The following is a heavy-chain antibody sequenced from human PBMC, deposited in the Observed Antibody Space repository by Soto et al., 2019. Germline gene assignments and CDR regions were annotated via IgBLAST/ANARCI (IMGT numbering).Heavy chain of an antibody. Sequence: SETLSLTCSDSGGSFTSNKWWTWVRQPPGQGLEWIGEIYRTGSTNYNPSLKSRVTISLDKSENQFSLKVTSLTAADTAVYYCESRDPGTSVDYWGQGTLVTVSS. CDR1: GGSFTSNKW. D-gene: IGHD1-7*01. V-gene: IGHV4-4*02. J-gene: IGHJ4*02. CDR2: IYRTGST. CDR3: ESRDPGTSVDY.